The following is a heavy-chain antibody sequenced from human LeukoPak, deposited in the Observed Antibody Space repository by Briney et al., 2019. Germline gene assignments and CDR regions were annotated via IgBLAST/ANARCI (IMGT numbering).Heavy chain of an antibody. V-gene: IGHV3-23*01. J-gene: IGHJ4*02. Sequence: GGSLRLSCEASGFPFSSYAMSGVRQAPGKGLEWVSLIRGSGGSTYYADSVKGRFTISRDNSKNTLYLQMNSLRAEDTAVYYCIISLRYCTSTSCYRWGQGTLVTVSS. CDR2: IRGSGGST. D-gene: IGHD2-2*01. CDR3: IISLRYCTSTSCYR. CDR1: GFPFSSYA.